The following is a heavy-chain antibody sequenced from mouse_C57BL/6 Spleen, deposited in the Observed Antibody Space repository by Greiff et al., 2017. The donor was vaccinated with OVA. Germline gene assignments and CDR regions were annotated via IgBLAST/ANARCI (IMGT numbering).Heavy chain of an antibody. CDR2: IDPSDSYT. J-gene: IGHJ4*01. V-gene: IGHV1-69*01. Sequence: QVQLQQPGAELVMPGASVKLSCKASGYTFTSYWMHWVKQRPGQGLEWIGEIDPSDSYTNYNQKFKGKSTLTVDKSSSTAYMQLSSLTSEDSAVYYCARKGYYGNSYYAMDYWGQGTSVTVSS. D-gene: IGHD2-1*01. CDR3: ARKGYYGNSYYAMDY. CDR1: GYTFTSYW.